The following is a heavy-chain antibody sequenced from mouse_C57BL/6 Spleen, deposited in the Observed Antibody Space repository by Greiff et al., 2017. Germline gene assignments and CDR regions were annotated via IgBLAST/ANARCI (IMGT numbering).Heavy chain of an antibody. J-gene: IGHJ2*01. Sequence: QVQLKQPGAELVKPGASVKMSCKASGYTFTSYWITWVKQRPGQGLEWIGDIYPGSGSTNYNEKFKSKGTLTVDTSSSTAYMQLSSLTSEDAAVYYCAREGANWDYWGRGTTLTVSS. CDR2: IYPGSGST. CDR3: AREGANWDY. D-gene: IGHD4-1*01. V-gene: IGHV1-55*01. CDR1: GYTFTSYW.